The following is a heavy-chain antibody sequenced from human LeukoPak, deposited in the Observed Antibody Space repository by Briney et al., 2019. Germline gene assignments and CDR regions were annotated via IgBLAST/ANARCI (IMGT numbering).Heavy chain of an antibody. CDR2: IYYSGST. CDR3: TRGSIAYYYMDV. Sequence: SETLSLTCTVSGGAISSYYWSWIRQPPGKGLEWIGNIYYSGSTNYNPSLKSRVTISVDTSKNQFSLKLSSVTAADTAVYYCTRGSIAYYYMDVWGKGTTVTISS. J-gene: IGHJ6*03. CDR1: GGAISSYY. D-gene: IGHD3-22*01. V-gene: IGHV4-59*01.